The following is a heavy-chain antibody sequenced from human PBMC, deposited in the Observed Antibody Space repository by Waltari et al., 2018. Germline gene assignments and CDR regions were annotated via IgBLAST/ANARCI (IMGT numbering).Heavy chain of an antibody. CDR2: IIPIFGTA. J-gene: IGHJ6*02. V-gene: IGHV1-69*05. CDR1: GGTFSSYA. CDR3: ARAIGGGYYYYYYGMDV. D-gene: IGHD2-15*01. Sequence: QVQLVQSGAEVKKPGSSVKVSCKASGGTFSSYAISWVRQAPGQGLEWMGGIIPIFGTANYAQKFQCRVTITTDESTSTAYMELSSLRSEDTAVYYCARAIGGGYYYYYYGMDVWGQGTTVTVSS.